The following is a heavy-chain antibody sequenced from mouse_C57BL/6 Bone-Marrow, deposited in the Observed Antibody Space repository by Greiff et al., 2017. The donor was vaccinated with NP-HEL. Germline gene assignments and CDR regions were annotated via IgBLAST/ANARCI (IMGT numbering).Heavy chain of an antibody. Sequence: VQLQQSGAELARPGASVKLSCKASGYTFTSYGISWVKQRTGQGLEWIGEIYPRSGNTYYNEKFKGKGTLTADKSSSTAYMELRSLTSEDSSVYFCAIPYYGSSKVYAMDYWGQGTSVTVSS. V-gene: IGHV1-81*01. J-gene: IGHJ4*01. CDR2: IYPRSGNT. CDR1: GYTFTSYG. CDR3: AIPYYGSSKVYAMDY. D-gene: IGHD1-1*01.